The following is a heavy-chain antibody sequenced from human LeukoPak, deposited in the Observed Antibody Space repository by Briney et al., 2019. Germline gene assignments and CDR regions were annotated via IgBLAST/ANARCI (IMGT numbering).Heavy chain of an antibody. V-gene: IGHV5-51*01. J-gene: IGHJ4*02. CDR2: IYPGDSDT. CDR3: ARQGYSSGWSRGFDY. CDR1: GYSFTSYW. D-gene: IGHD6-19*01. Sequence: GESLKISCKGSGYSFTSYWIGWVPQMPGKGLEWMGIIYPGDSDTRYSPSFQGQVTISADKSISTAYLQWSSLKASDTAMYYCARQGYSSGWSRGFDYWGQGTLVTVSS.